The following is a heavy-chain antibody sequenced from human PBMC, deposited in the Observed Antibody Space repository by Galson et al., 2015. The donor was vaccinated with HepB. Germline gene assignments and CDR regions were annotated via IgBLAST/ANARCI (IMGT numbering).Heavy chain of an antibody. CDR3: AKSTHGYSSGWYPNAFDI. CDR2: ISGSGGST. D-gene: IGHD6-19*01. Sequence: SLRPSCAASGFTSSSYALICVRQAPWKGLAWVSAISGSGGSTYYADSVKGRFTISRDNSKNTLYLQMNSLRAEDTAVYYCAKSTHGYSSGWYPNAFDIWGQGTMVTVSS. J-gene: IGHJ3*02. CDR1: GFTSSSYA. V-gene: IGHV3-23*01.